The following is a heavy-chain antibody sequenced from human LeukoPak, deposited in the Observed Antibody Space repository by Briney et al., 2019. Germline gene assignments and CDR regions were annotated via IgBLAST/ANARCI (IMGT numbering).Heavy chain of an antibody. J-gene: IGHJ4*02. V-gene: IGHV4-59*01. CDR1: GGSIRSYY. Sequence: SETLSLTCTVSGGSIRSYYWSWIRQPPGKGLEWIGYIYYSGSTNYNPSLKSRVTISVDTSKNQFSLNPSSVTAADTAVYYCARIEDSSGYYFRFDYWGQGTLVTVSS. D-gene: IGHD3-22*01. CDR3: ARIEDSSGYYFRFDY. CDR2: IYYSGST.